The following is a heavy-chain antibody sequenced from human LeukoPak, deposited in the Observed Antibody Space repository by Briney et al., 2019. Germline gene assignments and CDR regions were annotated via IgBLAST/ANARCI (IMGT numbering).Heavy chain of an antibody. D-gene: IGHD1-14*01. CDR3: VVVVEPPDSDGFDV. CDR2: INADGSTT. V-gene: IGHV3-74*01. CDR1: GFTFGNSW. Sequence: GGSLRLSCAASGFTFGNSWVHWVRQAPGKGLVWVSLINADGSTTTYADSVKGRFTIYRDNARNTVSLQMNSLTIEDTAVYYCVVVVEPPDSDGFDVWGQGTMITVSS. J-gene: IGHJ3*01.